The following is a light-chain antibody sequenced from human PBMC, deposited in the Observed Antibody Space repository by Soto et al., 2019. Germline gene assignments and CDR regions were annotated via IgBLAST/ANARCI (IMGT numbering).Light chain of an antibody. CDR2: AAS. Sequence: DIQMTQSPSSLAASVGDRVTISCRASQGIANYLAWYQQKPGKAPKLLIYAASTLQSGVSSRFTGGGSGTEFSLTISSLQPEDVATYFCQNYNCPPFTFGPGTKVEIK. V-gene: IGKV1-27*01. CDR3: QNYNCPPFT. CDR1: QGIANY. J-gene: IGKJ3*01.